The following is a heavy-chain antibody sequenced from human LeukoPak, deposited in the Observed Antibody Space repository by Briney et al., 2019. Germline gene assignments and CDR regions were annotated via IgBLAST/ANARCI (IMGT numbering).Heavy chain of an antibody. CDR1: GYTFTSYG. CDR2: ISAYSGNT. Sequence: ASVKVSCKASGYTFTSYGISWVRQAPGQGLEWMGWISAYSGNTNYAQNLQGRVTMTTDTSTSTAYMELRSLRSDDTAVYYCARATSDYDILTGYYNVLYMDVWGKGTTVIISS. CDR3: ARATSDYDILTGYYNVLYMDV. V-gene: IGHV1-18*01. J-gene: IGHJ6*03. D-gene: IGHD3-9*01.